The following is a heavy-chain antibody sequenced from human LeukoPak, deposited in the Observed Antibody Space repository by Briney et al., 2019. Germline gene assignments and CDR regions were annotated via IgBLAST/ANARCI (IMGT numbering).Heavy chain of an antibody. CDR1: GYTFVDYF. Sequence: ASVKVSCKASGYTFVDYFIHWVRQAPGQGLEWMGRINTDSGGAEYEQTFQGRVIMTRDTSISTAYVEVSGLTSDDTAVYYCARDFTSTLNWEFDYWGQGTLVTGSS. J-gene: IGHJ4*02. V-gene: IGHV1-2*06. D-gene: IGHD1-26*01. CDR2: INTDSGGA. CDR3: ARDFTSTLNWEFDY.